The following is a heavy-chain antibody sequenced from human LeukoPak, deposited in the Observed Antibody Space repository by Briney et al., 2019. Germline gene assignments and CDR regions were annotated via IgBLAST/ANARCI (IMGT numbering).Heavy chain of an antibody. V-gene: IGHV3-23*01. CDR3: AKEGFDY. CDR1: GFTFSTFA. Sequence: GGSLRLSCAASGFTFSTFAMSWVRQAPGKGLEWVSSISGNGGSTSYADSARGRFTISRDNSKNTLYLQMNSLRAEGTAVYYCAKEGFDYWGQGTLVTVSS. J-gene: IGHJ4*02. CDR2: ISGNGGST.